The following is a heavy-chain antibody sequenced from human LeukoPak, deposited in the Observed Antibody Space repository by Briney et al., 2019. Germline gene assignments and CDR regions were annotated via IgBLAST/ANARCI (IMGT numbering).Heavy chain of an antibody. J-gene: IGHJ4*02. CDR2: ISAYNGNT. D-gene: IGHD3-3*01. CDR1: GYTFTSYG. V-gene: IGHV1-18*01. Sequence: ASVKVSCKASGYTFTSYGISWVRQAPGQGLERMGWISAYNGNTNYAQKLQGRVTMTTDTSTSTAYMELRSLRSDDTAVYYCARVKNDYDFWSGYYTTGDGETFDYWGQGTLVTVSS. CDR3: ARVKNDYDFWSGYYTTGDGETFDY.